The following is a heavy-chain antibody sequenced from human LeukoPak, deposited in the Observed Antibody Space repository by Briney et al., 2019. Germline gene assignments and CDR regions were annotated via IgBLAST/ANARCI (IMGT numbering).Heavy chain of an antibody. V-gene: IGHV1-69*05. CDR3: ARDSGHDYGVYWVPRYYYMDV. D-gene: IGHD4-17*01. J-gene: IGHJ6*03. CDR2: IIPIFGTA. CDR1: GGTFSSYA. Sequence: SVKVSCKASGGTFSSYAISWVRQAPGQGLEWMGGIIPIFGTANYAQKFQGRVTITTDESTSTAYMELSSLRSEDTAVYYCARDSGHDYGVYWVPRYYYMDVWGKGTTVTVSS.